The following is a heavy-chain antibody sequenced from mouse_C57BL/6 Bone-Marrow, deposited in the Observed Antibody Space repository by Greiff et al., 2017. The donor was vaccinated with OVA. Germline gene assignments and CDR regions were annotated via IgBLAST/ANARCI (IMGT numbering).Heavy chain of an antibody. CDR2: ISYDGSN. J-gene: IGHJ1*03. D-gene: IGHD5-1*01. CDR1: GYSITSGYY. Sequence: ESGPGLVKPSQSLSLTCSVTGYSITSGYYWNWIRQFPGNKLEWMGYISYDGSNNYNPSLKNRISITRDTSKNQFFLKLNSLTTEDTATYYSARGETTGITYDTYFDVWGTGTTVTVSS. V-gene: IGHV3-6*01. CDR3: ARGETTGITYDTYFDV.